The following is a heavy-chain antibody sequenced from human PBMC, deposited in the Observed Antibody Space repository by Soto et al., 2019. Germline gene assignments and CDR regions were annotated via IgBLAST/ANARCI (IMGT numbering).Heavy chain of an antibody. Sequence: ETLSLTCTVSGGSISSSSYYWGWIRQPPGKGLEWIGSIYYSGSTYYNPSLKSRVTISVDTSKNQFSLKLSSVTAADTAVYYCARHGQRFRSGYPIDYWGQGTLVTVSS. CDR3: ARHGQRFRSGYPIDY. CDR1: GGSISSSSYY. D-gene: IGHD3-22*01. CDR2: IYYSGST. V-gene: IGHV4-39*01. J-gene: IGHJ4*02.